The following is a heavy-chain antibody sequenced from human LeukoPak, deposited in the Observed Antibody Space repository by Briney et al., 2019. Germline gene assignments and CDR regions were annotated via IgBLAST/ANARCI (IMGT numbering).Heavy chain of an antibody. CDR1: GYSISSGYY. J-gene: IGHJ3*02. V-gene: IGHV4-38-2*02. Sequence: SETLSLTCTVSGYSISSGYYWGWIRQPPGKGLEWIGSIYHSGSTYYNPSLKSRVTISVDTSKNQFSLKLSSVTAADTAVYYCATATTVETPYDAFDIWGQGTMVTVSS. D-gene: IGHD4-23*01. CDR2: IYHSGST. CDR3: ATATTVETPYDAFDI.